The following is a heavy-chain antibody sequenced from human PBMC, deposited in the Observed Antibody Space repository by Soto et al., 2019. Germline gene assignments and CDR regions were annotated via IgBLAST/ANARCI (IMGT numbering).Heavy chain of an antibody. CDR1: GFTFNNSG. Sequence: GGSLRLSCRVSGFTFNNSGMHWVRQAPGKGLEWMAVISYDGSDKYYADSVKGRVIISRDNSKNTLNLEMNSLRAEDTAIYYCVKDRVPGAYGNYYGMDVWGQGTTVTVS. CDR2: ISYDGSDK. CDR3: VKDRVPGAYGNYYGMDV. J-gene: IGHJ6*02. V-gene: IGHV3-30*18. D-gene: IGHD5-12*01.